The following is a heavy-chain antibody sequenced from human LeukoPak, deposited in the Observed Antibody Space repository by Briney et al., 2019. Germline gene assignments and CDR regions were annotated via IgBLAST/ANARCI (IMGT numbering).Heavy chain of an antibody. D-gene: IGHD1-26*01. CDR1: GFMFSGYS. J-gene: IGHJ4*02. V-gene: IGHV3-21*01. CDR2: ICSSSSSI. Sequence: GGSLRLSCAASGFMFSGYSMNWVRQAPGKGLEWVSSICSSSSSIYYADSVKGRFTISRDNAKNSLYLQMNSPRAEDTAVYYCARDRWELRGEFVYWGQGTLVTVSS. CDR3: ARDRWELRGEFVY.